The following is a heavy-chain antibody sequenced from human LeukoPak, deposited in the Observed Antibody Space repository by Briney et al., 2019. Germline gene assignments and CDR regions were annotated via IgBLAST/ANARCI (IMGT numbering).Heavy chain of an antibody. V-gene: IGHV4-4*07. Sequence: SETLSLTCTVSAGSINTYFWTWVRQPAGKGLEWISRISGTGTAFYNPSLESRVTISLDTANYQLFLRMTSVSAADTAVYYCARGTELLRTSGHYSFDYWGQGTLVSVSS. CDR1: AGSINTYF. CDR2: ISGTGTA. D-gene: IGHD2-15*01. J-gene: IGHJ4*02. CDR3: ARGTELLRTSGHYSFDY.